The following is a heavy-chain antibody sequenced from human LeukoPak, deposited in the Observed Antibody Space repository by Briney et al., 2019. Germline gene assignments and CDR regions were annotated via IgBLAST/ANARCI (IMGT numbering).Heavy chain of an antibody. Sequence: GRSLRLSCAASGFTFSNDGMHWVRQAPGRGLEWVALISYDGSDKHYADSVKGRFTVSRDNSKTTLYLQMNSLSRDDTAVYYCVGVGGYDSSGFLDYWGQGTLVTVSS. V-gene: IGHV3-30*03. CDR3: VGVGGYDSSGFLDY. CDR1: GFTFSNDG. J-gene: IGHJ4*02. D-gene: IGHD3-22*01. CDR2: ISYDGSDK.